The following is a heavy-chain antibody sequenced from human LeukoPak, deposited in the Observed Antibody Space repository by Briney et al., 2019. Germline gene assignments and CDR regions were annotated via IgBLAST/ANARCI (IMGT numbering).Heavy chain of an antibody. V-gene: IGHV3-21*01. CDR3: ARTTQYYYDPFDY. Sequence: PGGPLRLSCAASGFTFSSYIMNWVRQAPGKGLEWVSSISSSSSYIYYADSVKGRFTISRDNAKNSLYLQMNSLRAEDTAVYYCARTTQYYYDPFDYWGQGTLVTVSS. CDR2: ISSSSSYI. D-gene: IGHD3-22*01. CDR1: GFTFSSYI. J-gene: IGHJ4*02.